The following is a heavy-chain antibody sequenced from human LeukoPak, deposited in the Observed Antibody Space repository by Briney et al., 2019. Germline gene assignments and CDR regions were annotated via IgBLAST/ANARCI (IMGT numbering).Heavy chain of an antibody. V-gene: IGHV1-46*01. J-gene: IGHJ4*02. CDR2: INPSGGRT. CDR1: GYTFTSYY. Sequence: ASVKVSCKASGYTFTSYYMHWVRHAPGQGLEWMGIINPSGGRTSYAQKFQGRVTMTRDTSTSTVYMELSSLRSEDTAVFYCARDVQVVPAAIWTWSVTIFDYWGQGTLVTVSS. CDR3: ARDVQVVPAAIWTWSVTIFDY. D-gene: IGHD2-2*02.